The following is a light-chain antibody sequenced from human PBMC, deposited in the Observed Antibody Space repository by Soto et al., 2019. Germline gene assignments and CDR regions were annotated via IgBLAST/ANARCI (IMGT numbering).Light chain of an antibody. CDR2: AAS. Sequence: IQMTQSPSAMSSSVGDRVTITCRASHGISSYLAWYQQKPGKAPKLLICAASTLQSGVPSRFSGSGSGTDFTLTISCLQSEDFATYYCQQYYSYPRTFGQGTKVDIK. J-gene: IGKJ1*01. V-gene: IGKV1-8*01. CDR3: QQYYSYPRT. CDR1: HGISSY.